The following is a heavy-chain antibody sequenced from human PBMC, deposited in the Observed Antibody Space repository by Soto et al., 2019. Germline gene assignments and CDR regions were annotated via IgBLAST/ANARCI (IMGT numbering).Heavy chain of an antibody. CDR1: GFTFSSYT. CDR3: AREPQEWLVRADY. CDR2: ISYDGNHK. J-gene: IGHJ4*02. D-gene: IGHD6-19*01. Sequence: QVQLVESGGGVVQPGRSLRLSCAASGFTFSSYTMHWVRLAPGKGLEWVAVISYDGNHKYYAVSVKGRFTISRDNSENTLYLQMNSLSAEDTAVYYCAREPQEWLVRADYWGQGTLVTVSS. V-gene: IGHV3-30-3*01.